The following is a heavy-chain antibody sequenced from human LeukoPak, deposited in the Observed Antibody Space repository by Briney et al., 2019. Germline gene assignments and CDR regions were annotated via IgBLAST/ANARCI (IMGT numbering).Heavy chain of an antibody. CDR1: GGSISSYY. CDR3: ARGRWDGSGWEGGFDY. Sequence: SETLSLTCTVSGGSISSYYWSWIRQPAGKGLEWIGRIYTSGSTSYNPSLKSRVTMSVDTSKNQFSLKLSSVTAADTAVYYCARGRWDGSGWEGGFDYWGQGTLVTVSS. CDR2: IYTSGST. D-gene: IGHD6-19*01. J-gene: IGHJ4*02. V-gene: IGHV4-4*07.